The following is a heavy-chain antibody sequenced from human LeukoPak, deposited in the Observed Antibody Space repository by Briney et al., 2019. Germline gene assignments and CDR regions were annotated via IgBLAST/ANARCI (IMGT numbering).Heavy chain of an antibody. CDR2: IYYSGNT. D-gene: IGHD6-6*01. CDR3: ARDQQLGYFDY. V-gene: IGHV4-59*01. CDR1: GGSISSYY. J-gene: IGHJ4*02. Sequence: ASETLSLTCTVSGGSISSYYWSWIRQPPGKGLVCIGYIYYSGNTNYNPSLKSRVTISVDTSKNQFSLNLSSATAADTAVYYCARDQQLGYFDYWGQGTRVTVSS.